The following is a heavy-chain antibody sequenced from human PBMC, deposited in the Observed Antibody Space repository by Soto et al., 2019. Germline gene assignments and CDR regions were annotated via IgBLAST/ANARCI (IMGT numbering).Heavy chain of an antibody. Sequence: QVQLVQAGAEVKKPGASVKVSCKASGYTFTSYGICWVRQAPGQGLEWMGWISAYNGNTKYAQKFQGRVTMTTDTSTSTAYMEVRSLRSDDTAVYYCARDAAAGLDDYWGQGTLVTVSS. D-gene: IGHD6-13*01. CDR3: ARDAAAGLDDY. V-gene: IGHV1-18*01. CDR2: ISAYNGNT. J-gene: IGHJ4*02. CDR1: GYTFTSYG.